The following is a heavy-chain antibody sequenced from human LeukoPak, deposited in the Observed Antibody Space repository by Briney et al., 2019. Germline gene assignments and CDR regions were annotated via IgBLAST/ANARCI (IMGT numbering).Heavy chain of an antibody. CDR1: GFTFSSYS. CDR2: ISSSSSYI. CDR3: ARIAVAGTSDY. Sequence: NPGGSLRLSCAASGFTFSSYSMNWVRQAPGKGLEWVSSISSSSSYIHYADAVNGRFTISRDNAKNSLYLQMNSLRAEDTAVYYCARIAVAGTSDYWGQGTLVTVSS. V-gene: IGHV3-21*01. D-gene: IGHD6-19*01. J-gene: IGHJ4*02.